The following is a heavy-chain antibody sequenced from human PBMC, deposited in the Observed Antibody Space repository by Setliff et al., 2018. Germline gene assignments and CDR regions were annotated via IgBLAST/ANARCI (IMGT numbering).Heavy chain of an antibody. CDR1: GGSFSGYY. CDR3: ARRGRGSSWFDTLFDY. Sequence: SETLSLTCAVYGGSFSGYYWSWIRQPPGKGLEWIGEINHSGSTNYNPSLKSRVTISVDTSKNQFSLKLSSVTAADTAVYYCARRGRGSSWFDTLFDYWGQGTLVTVSS. V-gene: IGHV4-34*01. J-gene: IGHJ4*02. CDR2: INHSGST. D-gene: IGHD6-13*01.